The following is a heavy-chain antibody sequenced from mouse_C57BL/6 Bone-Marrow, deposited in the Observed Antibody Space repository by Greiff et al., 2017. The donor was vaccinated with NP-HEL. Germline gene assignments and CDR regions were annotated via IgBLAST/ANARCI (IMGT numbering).Heavy chain of an antibody. J-gene: IGHJ2*01. D-gene: IGHD2-3*01. CDR2: ISSGSSTI. Sequence: VQLKESGGGLVKPGGSLKLSCAASGFTFSDYGMHWVRQAPEKGLEWVAYISSGSSTIYYADTVKGRFTISRDNAKNTLFLQMTSLRSEDTAMYYCARLYPPGYWGQGTTLTVSS. V-gene: IGHV5-17*01. CDR3: ARLYPPGY. CDR1: GFTFSDYG.